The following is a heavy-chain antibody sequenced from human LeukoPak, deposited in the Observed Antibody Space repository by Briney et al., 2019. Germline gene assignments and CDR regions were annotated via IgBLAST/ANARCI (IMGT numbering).Heavy chain of an antibody. Sequence: GGSLRLSCAASGLSFTTYWMSWVRQAPGKGLEWVSVIYSGGSTYYADSVKGRFTISRDNSKNTLYLQMNSLRAEDTAVYYCARHYYDRDYFDYWGQGTLVTVSS. CDR2: IYSGGST. D-gene: IGHD3-22*01. CDR3: ARHYYDRDYFDY. J-gene: IGHJ4*02. CDR1: GLSFTTYW. V-gene: IGHV3-66*04.